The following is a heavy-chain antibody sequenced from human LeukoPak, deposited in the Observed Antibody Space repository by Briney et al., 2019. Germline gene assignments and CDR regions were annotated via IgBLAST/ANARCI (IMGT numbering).Heavy chain of an antibody. CDR3: ARAVEPAAAYYYYGMDV. V-gene: IGHV4-4*02. D-gene: IGHD2-2*01. CDR2: IYHSGST. CDR1: GGSISSSNW. Sequence: SGTLSLTCAVSGGSISSSNWWSWVRQPPGKGLEWIGEIYHSGSTNYNPSLKSRVTISVDKSKNQFSLKLSSVTAADTAVYYCARAVEPAAAYYYYGMDVWGQGTTVTVSS. J-gene: IGHJ6*02.